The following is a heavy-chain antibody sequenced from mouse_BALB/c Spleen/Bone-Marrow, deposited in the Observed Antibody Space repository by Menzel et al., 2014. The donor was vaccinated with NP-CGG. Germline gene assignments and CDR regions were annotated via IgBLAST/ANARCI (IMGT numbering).Heavy chain of an antibody. J-gene: IGHJ4*01. V-gene: IGHV2-6-7*01. CDR2: IWGDGST. CDR1: GFSLTXYG. CDR3: AREPHYYAMDY. Sequence: QVQLQSGPGLVAPSQSLSTTCTASGFSLTXYGVNWVRQPPGKGLEWLGMIWGDGSTDYNSALKSRLSISKDNSKSQVFLKMNSLQTDDTARYYCAREPHYYAMDYWGQGTSVTVFS.